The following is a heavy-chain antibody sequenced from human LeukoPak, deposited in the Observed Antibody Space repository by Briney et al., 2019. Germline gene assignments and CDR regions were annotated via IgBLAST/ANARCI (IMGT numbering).Heavy chain of an antibody. CDR1: GYTFTSYG. CDR3: ARVSPRDGYNSIDY. CDR2: ISAYNGNT. Sequence: ASVKVSCKASGYTFTSYGISWVRQAPGQGLEWMGWISAYNGNTNYAQKLQGRVTMTTDTSTSTAYMELRSLRSDDTVVYYCARVSPRDGYNSIDYWGQGTLVTVSS. V-gene: IGHV1-18*01. D-gene: IGHD5-24*01. J-gene: IGHJ4*02.